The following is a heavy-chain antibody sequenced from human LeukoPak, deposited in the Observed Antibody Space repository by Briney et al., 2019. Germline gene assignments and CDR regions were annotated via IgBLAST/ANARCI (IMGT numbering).Heavy chain of an antibody. V-gene: IGHV3-30*02. J-gene: IGHJ6*03. Sequence: GGSLRLSCAASGFTFTTYKMHWVRQAPGKGLEWVAYIRNDGINKYYVDSVKGRFTTSRDNSQNTLYLQMSSLRPEDTAIYYCAKGFRDYYMDVWGKGTTVTVSS. CDR1: GFTFTTYK. CDR3: AKGFRDYYMDV. CDR2: IRNDGINK.